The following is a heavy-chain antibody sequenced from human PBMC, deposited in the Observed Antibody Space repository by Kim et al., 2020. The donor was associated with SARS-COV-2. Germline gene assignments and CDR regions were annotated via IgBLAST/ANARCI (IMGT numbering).Heavy chain of an antibody. D-gene: IGHD3-22*01. V-gene: IGHV3-11*06. CDR3: AREQPGPEYYYDSSGCYDY. J-gene: IGHJ4*02. Sequence: GRFTISRDNAKNSLYLQMNSLRAEDTDVYYCAREQPGPEYYYDSSGCYDYWGQGTLVTVSS.